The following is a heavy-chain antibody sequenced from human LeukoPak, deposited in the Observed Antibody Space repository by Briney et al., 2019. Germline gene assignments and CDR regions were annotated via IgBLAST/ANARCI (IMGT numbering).Heavy chain of an antibody. CDR3: ARDARIQLWFWFDP. V-gene: IGHV3-30*03. Sequence: GGSLRLSCAASGFTFSNYGMHWVRQAPGKGLEWVTVISYDGSNKYYADSVKGRFTISRDNSKNTLYLQMNSLRAEDTAVYYCARDARIQLWFWFDPWGQGTLVTVSS. CDR1: GFTFSNYG. CDR2: ISYDGSNK. J-gene: IGHJ5*02. D-gene: IGHD5-18*01.